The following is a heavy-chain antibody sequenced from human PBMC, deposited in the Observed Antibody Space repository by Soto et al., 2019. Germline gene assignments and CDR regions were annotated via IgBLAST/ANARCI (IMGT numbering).Heavy chain of an antibody. CDR3: ASERSAQYFDF. V-gene: IGHV1-69*06. J-gene: IGHJ4*02. D-gene: IGHD1-26*01. CDR2: IIPTFGTL. Sequence: QVQLVQSGTVVQRRGSSVKVSCQASGGTFSSHGMAWVRQAPGQGLEWMGGIIPTFGTLTYAPKFQGRVTITADKTTNTAYMELSSLRSEATGVYYCASERSAQYFDFWGQGTLITVSS. CDR1: GGTFSSHG.